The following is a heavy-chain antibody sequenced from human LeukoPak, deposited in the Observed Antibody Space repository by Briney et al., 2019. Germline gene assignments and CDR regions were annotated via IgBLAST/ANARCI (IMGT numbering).Heavy chain of an antibody. D-gene: IGHD5-18*01. CDR3: ARVGIQQTYDY. Sequence: SETLSLTCTVSGGSISNYYWSWIRQPAGKGLEWIGYIYYSGSTNYNPSLKSRVTISVDTSKNQFSLKLSSVTAADTAVYYCARVGIQQTYDYWGQGTLVTVSS. J-gene: IGHJ4*02. CDR2: IYYSGST. V-gene: IGHV4-59*01. CDR1: GGSISNYY.